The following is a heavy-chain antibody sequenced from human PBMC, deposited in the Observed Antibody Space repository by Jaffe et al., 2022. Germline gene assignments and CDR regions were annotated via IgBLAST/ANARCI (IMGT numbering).Heavy chain of an antibody. CDR1: GFTFDDYA. CDR3: AKDRSYDILTGDEGYMDV. V-gene: IGHV3-43D*04. D-gene: IGHD3-9*01. CDR2: ISWDGGST. Sequence: EVQLVESGGVVVQPGGSLRLSCAASGFTFDDYAMHWVRQAPGKGLEWVSLISWDGGSTYYADSVKGRFTISRDNSKNSLYLQMNSLRAEDTALYYCAKDRSYDILTGDEGYMDVWGKGTTVTVSS. J-gene: IGHJ6*03.